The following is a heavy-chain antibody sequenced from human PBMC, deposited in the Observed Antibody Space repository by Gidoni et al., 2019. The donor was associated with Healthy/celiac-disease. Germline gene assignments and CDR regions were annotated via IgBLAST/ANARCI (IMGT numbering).Heavy chain of an antibody. CDR3: AKDTGYYDSSGYYLGYYFDY. V-gene: IGHV3-30*18. D-gene: IGHD3-22*01. Sequence: SYGMHWVRQAPGKGLEWVAVISYDGSNKYYADSVKGRFTISRDNSKNTLYLQMNSLRAEDTAVYYCAKDTGYYDSSGYYLGYYFDYWGQGTLVTVSS. CDR1: SYG. J-gene: IGHJ4*02. CDR2: ISYDGSNK.